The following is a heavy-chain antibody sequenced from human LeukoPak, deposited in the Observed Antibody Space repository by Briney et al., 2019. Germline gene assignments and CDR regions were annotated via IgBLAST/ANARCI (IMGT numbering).Heavy chain of an antibody. Sequence: GASVKVSCKASGGTFSSYAISWVRQAPGQGLEWMGGIIPIFGTANYAQTFQGRVTITADKSTSTAYMELSSLRSEDTAVYYCARARDGHGQWLVPPDYWGQGTLVTVSS. V-gene: IGHV1-69*06. CDR2: IIPIFGTA. CDR3: ARARDGHGQWLVPPDY. J-gene: IGHJ4*02. D-gene: IGHD6-19*01. CDR1: GGTFSSYA.